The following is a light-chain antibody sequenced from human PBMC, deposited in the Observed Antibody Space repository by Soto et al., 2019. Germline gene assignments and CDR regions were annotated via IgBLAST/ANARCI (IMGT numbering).Light chain of an antibody. V-gene: IGLV1-51*01. Sequence: QSVLTQPPSVSAAPGQRVTISCSGSASNIGNNSVSWYQQLPGAAPKLLIYDDNNRPSGIPDRFSGSKSGTSATLGITGLQTWDEADYYCGTWDPSLTACVFGPGTKLTLL. CDR2: DDN. J-gene: IGLJ1*01. CDR3: GTWDPSLTACV. CDR1: ASNIGNNS.